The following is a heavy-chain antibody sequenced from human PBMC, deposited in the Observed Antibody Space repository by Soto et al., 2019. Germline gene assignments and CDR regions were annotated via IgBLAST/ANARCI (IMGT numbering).Heavy chain of an antibody. CDR3: ARGRTYYSKEGTWFDP. CDR2: INHSGST. V-gene: IGHV4-34*01. CDR1: GGSFSGYY. J-gene: IGHJ5*02. D-gene: IGHD4-4*01. Sequence: SETLSLTCAVYGGSFSGYYWSWIRQPPGKGLEWIGEINHSGSTNYNPSLKSRVTISVDTSKNQFSLKLSSVSAADTAVYYCARGRTYYSKEGTWFDPWGQGTLVTVSS.